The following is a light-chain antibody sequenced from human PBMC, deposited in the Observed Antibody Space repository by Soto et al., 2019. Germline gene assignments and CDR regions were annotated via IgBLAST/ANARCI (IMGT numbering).Light chain of an antibody. Sequence: EIVLTQSPGTLSLSPGERATLSCRASQSVSSSYLAWYQQKPGQAPRLLIYGASSRATGIPDRFSGSGSGTDFTLTISSLQSEDFAVYYCQRYNNWPFTFGPGTKVDIK. CDR1: QSVSSSY. V-gene: IGKV3-20*01. J-gene: IGKJ3*01. CDR2: GAS. CDR3: QRYNNWPFT.